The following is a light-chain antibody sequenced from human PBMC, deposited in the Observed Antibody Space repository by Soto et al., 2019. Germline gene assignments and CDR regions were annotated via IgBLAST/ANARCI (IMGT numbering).Light chain of an antibody. CDR1: QGISSW. Sequence: DIQMTQYPSSVSASVGDRVTITCRASQGISSWLAWYQQNPGRAPKLLIYAASSLERGVPSRFSGTGSGTDFTLTISSLQPEDSATYYCLQANTFPRTFGHGTKVDIK. CDR3: LQANTFPRT. CDR2: AAS. J-gene: IGKJ1*01. V-gene: IGKV1-12*01.